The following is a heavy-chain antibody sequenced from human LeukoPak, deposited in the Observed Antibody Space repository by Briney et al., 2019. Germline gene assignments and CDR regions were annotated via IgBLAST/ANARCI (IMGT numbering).Heavy chain of an antibody. CDR1: GYTFTSHG. CDR3: ARAPLYSSGWYAFGY. V-gene: IGHV1-18*01. J-gene: IGHJ4*02. CDR2: ISAYNGNT. D-gene: IGHD6-19*01. Sequence: ASVKVSCKASGYTFTSHGISWVRQAPGQGLEWMGWISAYNGNTNYAQKLQGRVTMTTDTSTSTAYMELRSLRSDDTAVYYCARAPLYSSGWYAFGYWGQGTLVTVSS.